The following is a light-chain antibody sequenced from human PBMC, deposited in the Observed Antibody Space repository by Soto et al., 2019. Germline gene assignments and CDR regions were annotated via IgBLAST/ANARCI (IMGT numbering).Light chain of an antibody. CDR2: EAT. CDR1: QGIGSA. V-gene: IGKV1-13*02. Sequence: AIQLTQSPSSLSASVGARVIITCRASQGIGSALDWYQQFPGRAPKLLIYEATSLESGVPPRFRGSGSATEFTLTISSLQPEDFATYYCQQFSGPLTFGGGTRVEIK. J-gene: IGKJ4*01. CDR3: QQFSGPLT.